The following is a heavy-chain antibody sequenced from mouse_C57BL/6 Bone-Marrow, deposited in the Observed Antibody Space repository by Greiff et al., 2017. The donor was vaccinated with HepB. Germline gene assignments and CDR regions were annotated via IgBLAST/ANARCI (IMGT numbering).Heavy chain of an antibody. J-gene: IGHJ2*01. CDR2: IDPSDSYT. Sequence: QVQLKQPGAELVRPGTSVKLSCKASGYTFTSYWMHWVKQRPGQGLEWIGVIDPSDSYTNSNQKFKGKATLPVDTSSSTAYMQLSSLTSEDSAVYYCASSYYYGLDYWGQGTTLTVSS. CDR3: ASSYYYGLDY. V-gene: IGHV1-59*01. D-gene: IGHD1-1*01. CDR1: GYTFTSYW.